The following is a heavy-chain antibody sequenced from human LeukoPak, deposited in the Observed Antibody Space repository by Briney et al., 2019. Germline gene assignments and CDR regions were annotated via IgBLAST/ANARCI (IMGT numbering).Heavy chain of an antibody. D-gene: IGHD6-19*01. J-gene: IGHJ4*02. CDR1: GFTFSTYS. Sequence: PGGSLRLSCAASGFTFSTYSMNWVRQAPGKGLEWVSVIYSGGSTYYADSVKGRFTISRDNSRHTLYLQMNSLRAEDTAVYYCARGVIAVFDYWGQGTLVTVSS. V-gene: IGHV3-66*01. CDR2: IYSGGST. CDR3: ARGVIAVFDY.